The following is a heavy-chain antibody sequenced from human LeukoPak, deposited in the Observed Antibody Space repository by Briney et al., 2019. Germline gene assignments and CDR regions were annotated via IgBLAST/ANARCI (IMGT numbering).Heavy chain of an antibody. J-gene: IGHJ4*02. V-gene: IGHV1-2*02. Sequence: GASVKVSCKASGYTFTGYYMHWVRQAPGQGLEWMGWINPNSGGTNYAQKFQGRVTMTRDTSISTAYMELSRLRSDDTAVYYCARDRRITISTLGYWGQGTLVTVSS. D-gene: IGHD3-3*01. CDR3: ARDRRITISTLGY. CDR2: INPNSGGT. CDR1: GYTFTGYY.